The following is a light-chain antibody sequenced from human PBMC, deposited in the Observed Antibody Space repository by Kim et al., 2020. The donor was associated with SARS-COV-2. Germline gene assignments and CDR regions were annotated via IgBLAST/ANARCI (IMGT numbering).Light chain of an antibody. J-gene: IGLJ2*01. Sequence: TLTISCTRRSGSIASNYVQWYQQRPGSAPTTVIYEDNQRPSGFPDRFSGSIDSSSNSASLTISGLKTEDEADYYCQSYDSSNQVVFGGGTQLTVL. CDR1: SGSIASNY. CDR2: EDN. CDR3: QSYDSSNQVV. V-gene: IGLV6-57*03.